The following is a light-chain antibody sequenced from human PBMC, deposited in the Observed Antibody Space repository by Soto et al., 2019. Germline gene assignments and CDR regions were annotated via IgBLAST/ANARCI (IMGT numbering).Light chain of an antibody. CDR3: SSYASSSSPYVV. Sequence: QSVLTQPASVSGSPGQSITISCTGTSSDVGGYNYVSWYQQHPCMAPKLMIYAVSNRPSGVSNRFSGSKSGNTASLTISGLQAEDEAHYYCSSYASSSSPYVVFGGGTKLTVL. V-gene: IGLV2-14*01. CDR2: AVS. CDR1: SSDVGGYNY. J-gene: IGLJ2*01.